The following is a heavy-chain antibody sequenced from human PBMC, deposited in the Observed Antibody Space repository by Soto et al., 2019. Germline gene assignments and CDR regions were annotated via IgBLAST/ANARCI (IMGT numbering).Heavy chain of an antibody. CDR3: ARVGSSIATRPFDY. D-gene: IGHD6-6*01. Sequence: PSETLSLTCTVSGGSISSGDYYWSWIRQPPGKGLEWIGYIYYSGSTYYNPSLKSRVTISVDTSKNQFSLKLSSVTAADTAVYYCARVGSSIATRPFDYWGQGTLVTVPS. V-gene: IGHV4-30-4*01. CDR1: GGSISSGDYY. CDR2: IYYSGST. J-gene: IGHJ4*02.